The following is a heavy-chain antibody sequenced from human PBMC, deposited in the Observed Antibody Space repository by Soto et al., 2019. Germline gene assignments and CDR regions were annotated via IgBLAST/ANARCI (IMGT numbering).Heavy chain of an antibody. V-gene: IGHV1-18*01. Sequence: ASVKVSCKASGYTFTSYGISWVRQAPGQGLEWMGWISAYNGNTNYAQKLQGRVTMTTDTSTSAAYMELRSLRSDDTAVYYCARVPGLRGSSWYSWYFELWGRGTLVTVSS. CDR1: GYTFTSYG. CDR2: ISAYNGNT. D-gene: IGHD6-13*01. J-gene: IGHJ2*01. CDR3: ARVPGLRGSSWYSWYFEL.